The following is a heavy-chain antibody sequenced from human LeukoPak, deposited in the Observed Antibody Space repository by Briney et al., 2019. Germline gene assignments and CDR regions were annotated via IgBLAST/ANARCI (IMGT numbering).Heavy chain of an antibody. CDR2: INPNSGGT. V-gene: IGHV1-2*02. Sequence: GASVKVSCKASGYTFTRYYMHLVRQAPAQGLEWMGWINPNSGGTNYAQKFQGRVTTTTDTSISTAYMETSRLRSDDTALYYCAREGSELERRWYFGYWGQGSLGTASS. CDR1: GYTFTRYY. CDR3: AREGSELERRWYFGY. D-gene: IGHD1-1*01. J-gene: IGHJ4*01.